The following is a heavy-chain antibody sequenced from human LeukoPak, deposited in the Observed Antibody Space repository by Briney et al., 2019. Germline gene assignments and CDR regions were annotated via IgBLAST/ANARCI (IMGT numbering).Heavy chain of an antibody. D-gene: IGHD2-21*02. Sequence: ASVKVSCKTSGYSFTNYDISWVRQAPGQGLEWMGWISAYNGNTNYAQKLQGRVTMTTDTSTNTAYMDLRSLRSDDTAVYYCARDPVARGDFYDYWGQGTLVTVSS. V-gene: IGHV1-18*01. J-gene: IGHJ4*02. CDR1: GYSFTNYD. CDR2: ISAYNGNT. CDR3: ARDPVARGDFYDY.